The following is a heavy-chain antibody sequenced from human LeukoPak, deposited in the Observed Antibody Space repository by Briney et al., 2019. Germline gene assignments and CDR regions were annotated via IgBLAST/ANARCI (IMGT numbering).Heavy chain of an antibody. D-gene: IGHD3-22*01. J-gene: IGHJ3*02. Sequence: ASVKVSCKASGYTFTSYGISWVRQAPGQGLEWMGWINTNTGNPTYAQGFTGRFVFSLDTSVSTAYLQISSLKAEDTAVYYCARYYYDSSGYLGDAFDIWGQGTMVTVSS. V-gene: IGHV7-4-1*02. CDR2: INTNTGNP. CDR3: ARYYYDSSGYLGDAFDI. CDR1: GYTFTSYG.